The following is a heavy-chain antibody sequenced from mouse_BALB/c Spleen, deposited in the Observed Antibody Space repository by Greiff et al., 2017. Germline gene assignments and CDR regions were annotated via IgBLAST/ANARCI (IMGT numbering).Heavy chain of an antibody. D-gene: IGHD2-1*01. CDR2: INPSSGYT. CDR3: AGGAEWELRGAIDY. V-gene: IGHV1-4*01. J-gene: IGHJ4*01. Sequence: QVQLQQSGAELARPGASVKMSCKASGYTFTSYTMHWVKQRPGQGLEWIGYINPSSGYTNYNQKFKDKATLTADKSSSTAYMQLSSLTSEDSAVYYCAGGAEWELRGAIDYWGQGTSVTVSS. CDR1: GYTFTSYT.